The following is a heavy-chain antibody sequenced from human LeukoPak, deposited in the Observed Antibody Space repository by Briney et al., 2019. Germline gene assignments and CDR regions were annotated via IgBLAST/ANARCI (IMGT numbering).Heavy chain of an antibody. V-gene: IGHV1-46*01. CDR1: GYTFTGYY. CDR3: ARDHSGSYFDY. D-gene: IGHD1-26*01. J-gene: IGHJ4*02. CDR2: INPSGGST. Sequence: GASVKVSCKASGYTFTGYYMHWVRQAPGQGLEWMGIINPSGGSTSYAQKFQGRVTMTRDMSTSTVYMELSSLRSEDTAVYYCARDHSGSYFDYWGQGTLVTVSS.